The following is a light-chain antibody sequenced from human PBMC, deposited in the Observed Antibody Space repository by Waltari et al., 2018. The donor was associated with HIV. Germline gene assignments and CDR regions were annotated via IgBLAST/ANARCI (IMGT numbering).Light chain of an antibody. Sequence: QSVLTQPPAVSAAPGQKVTISCSGTTSNIGNNFVSWYQKLPGTAPKLLIFDNHKRPSGVSDRVSASKSATSATLDITGLHTGDEAEYYCGTWDTSLNAGVFGGGTKVSVL. CDR3: GTWDTSLNAGV. CDR1: TSNIGNNF. CDR2: DNH. V-gene: IGLV1-51*01. J-gene: IGLJ2*01.